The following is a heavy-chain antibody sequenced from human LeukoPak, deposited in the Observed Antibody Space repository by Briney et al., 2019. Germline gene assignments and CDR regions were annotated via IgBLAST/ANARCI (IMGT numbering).Heavy chain of an antibody. CDR3: ARPLAQYSGSSPYDAFDI. CDR1: GFTFTDFH. J-gene: IGHJ3*02. V-gene: IGHV3-53*01. D-gene: IGHD1-26*01. CDR2: IYSGGST. Sequence: GGSLRLSCTASGFTFTDFHINWIRQAPGKGLEWVSVIYSGGSTYYADSVKGRFTISRDNSKNTLYLQMNSLRAEDTAVYYCARPLAQYSGSSPYDAFDIWGQGTMVTVSS.